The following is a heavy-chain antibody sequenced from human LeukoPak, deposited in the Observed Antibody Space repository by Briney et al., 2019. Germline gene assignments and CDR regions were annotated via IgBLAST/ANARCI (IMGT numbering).Heavy chain of an antibody. V-gene: IGHV4-59*12. D-gene: IGHD3-16*01. CDR3: ARGRFPGRFDY. J-gene: IGHJ4*02. CDR2: IYYSRST. Sequence: SETLSLTSTGPVGSITSYFSNTMRPPPGKGLECIGYIYYSRSTNYNPSLKSRVAISVDTSKIQFSLKLSSVTAADTAVYYCARGRFPGRFDYWGQGTLVTVSS. CDR1: VGSITSYF.